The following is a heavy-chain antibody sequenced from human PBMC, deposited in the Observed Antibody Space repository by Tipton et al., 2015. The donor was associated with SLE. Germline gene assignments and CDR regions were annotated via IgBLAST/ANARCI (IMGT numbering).Heavy chain of an antibody. CDR1: GGSLSDYY. D-gene: IGHD5-18*01. Sequence: TLSLTCAVYGGSLSDYYWSWIRQPPGKGLEWIGEINHSGSSNSSPSLKSRVIISVETSKNQFSLNLTSVTAADTAVYFCASGPRGYTYGRAGDFWGQGTLVTVSS. CDR3: ASGPRGYTYGRAGDF. CDR2: INHSGSS. V-gene: IGHV4-34*01. J-gene: IGHJ4*02.